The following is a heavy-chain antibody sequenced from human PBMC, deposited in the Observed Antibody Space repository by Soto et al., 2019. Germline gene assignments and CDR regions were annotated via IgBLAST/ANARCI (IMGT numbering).Heavy chain of an antibody. J-gene: IGHJ4*02. CDR3: ARKGGYCSGGSCYWFDY. Sequence: ASVKVSCKASGYTFTSYAMHWVRQSPGQRLEWMGWINAGNGKKKYSQKFQGRVTITRDTSASTAYMELSSLRSEDTAVYYCARKGGYCSGGSCYWFDYWGQGTLVNVSS. CDR1: GYTFTSYA. D-gene: IGHD2-15*01. V-gene: IGHV1-3*01. CDR2: INAGNGKK.